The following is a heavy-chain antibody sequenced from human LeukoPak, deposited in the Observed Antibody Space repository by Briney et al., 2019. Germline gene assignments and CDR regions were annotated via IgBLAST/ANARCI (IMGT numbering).Heavy chain of an antibody. CDR1: GFTFSGFW. CDR2: INSDGSEG. D-gene: IGHD6-6*01. V-gene: IGHV3-7*03. Sequence: GGSLRLSCAVSGFTFSGFWMSWSRQAPGKGLEWVASINSDGSEGYYADVVKGRFTISRDNAKNSLYLQINSLRAEDTAVYYCARSSYSSSSSVWGQGTMVTVTS. CDR3: ARSSYSSSSSV. J-gene: IGHJ3*01.